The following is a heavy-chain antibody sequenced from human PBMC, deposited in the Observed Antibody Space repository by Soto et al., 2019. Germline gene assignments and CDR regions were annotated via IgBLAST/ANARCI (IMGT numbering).Heavy chain of an antibody. CDR3: AKGPHYYGSGSQYGMDV. D-gene: IGHD3-10*01. V-gene: IGHV4-30-2*01. CDR1: GGSISSGGYS. Sequence: SETLSLTCAVSGGSISSGGYSWSWIRQPPGKGLEWIGYIYHSGSTYYNPSLKSRVTISVDRSKNQFSLKLSSVTAADTAVYYCAKGPHYYGSGSQYGMDVWGQGTTVTVSS. J-gene: IGHJ6*02. CDR2: IYHSGST.